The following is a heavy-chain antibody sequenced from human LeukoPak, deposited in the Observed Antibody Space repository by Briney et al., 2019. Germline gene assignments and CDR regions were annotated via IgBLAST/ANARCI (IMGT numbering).Heavy chain of an antibody. CDR2: INPSGGST. Sequence: ASVKVSCKASGYTFTSYYMHWVRQAPGQGLEWMGIINPSGGSTSYAQKSQGRVTMTRDMSTSTVYMELSSLRSEDTAVYYCARVFRYSSGWYGPLDYWGQGTLVTVSS. CDR1: GYTFTSYY. J-gene: IGHJ4*02. CDR3: ARVFRYSSGWYGPLDY. D-gene: IGHD6-19*01. V-gene: IGHV1-46*01.